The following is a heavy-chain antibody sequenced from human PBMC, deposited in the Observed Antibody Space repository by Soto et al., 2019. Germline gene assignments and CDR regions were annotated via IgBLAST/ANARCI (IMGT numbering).Heavy chain of an antibody. CDR2: VNAGNGYT. CDR1: GYTFTSNA. D-gene: IGHD5-18*01. Sequence: QVHLVQSGAEVKKPGASVKVSCRSSGYTFTSNAIHWLRQAPGQSLEWMGWVNAGNGYTKYLQNFQGRVTISSDTSASTAYMELNSLRSEDTAVYYCARGAHTYGYVFDYWGQGTLVTVSS. V-gene: IGHV1-3*01. J-gene: IGHJ4*02. CDR3: ARGAHTYGYVFDY.